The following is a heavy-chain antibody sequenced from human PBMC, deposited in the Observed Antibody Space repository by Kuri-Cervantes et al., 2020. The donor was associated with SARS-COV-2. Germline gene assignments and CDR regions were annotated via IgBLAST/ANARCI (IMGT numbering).Heavy chain of an antibody. CDR1: GFNFNITD. CDR3: AKGFMATPPTKYYDP. Sequence: GESLKISCAASGFNFNITDMHWVRQAPGKGLEWVSVISYHGRDTYYADSVKGRFTISRDSSKDTLYLQMNSLRAEDTAIYYCAKGFMATPPTKYYDPWGQGTLVTVSS. CDR2: ISYHGRDT. D-gene: IGHD4-23*01. J-gene: IGHJ5*02. V-gene: IGHV3-23*01.